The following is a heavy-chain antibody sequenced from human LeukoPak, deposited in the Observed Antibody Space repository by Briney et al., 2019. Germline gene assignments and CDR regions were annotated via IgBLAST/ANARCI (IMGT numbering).Heavy chain of an antibody. V-gene: IGHV4-39*07. Sequence: SETLSLTCTVPGGSISSGGYYWSWIRQHPGKGLEWIASMHHRGITLYNPSLQSRVTISLDTSNNQFSLKLSSVTAADTAIYYCARDPGNNSGWDFDFWGQGILVAVSS. D-gene: IGHD6-19*01. CDR1: GGSISSGGYY. J-gene: IGHJ4*02. CDR3: ARDPGNNSGWDFDF. CDR2: MHHRGIT.